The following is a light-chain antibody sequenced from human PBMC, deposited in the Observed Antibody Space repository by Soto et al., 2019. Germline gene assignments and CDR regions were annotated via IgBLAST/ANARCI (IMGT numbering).Light chain of an antibody. CDR3: KQYNSWAAIS. Sequence: EIVMTQSPATLSVSPGERATLSCRASQSVSRSLAWYQQKPGQTPRLLILDASTRATGVPARFSGSGSGTEFTLTISSLQSEDFAVYYCKQYNSWAAISFGQGTRLEIK. J-gene: IGKJ5*01. CDR2: DAS. CDR1: QSVSRS. V-gene: IGKV3-15*01.